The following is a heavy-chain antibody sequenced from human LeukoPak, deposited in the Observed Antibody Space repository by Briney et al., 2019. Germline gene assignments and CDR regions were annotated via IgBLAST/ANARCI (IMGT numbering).Heavy chain of an antibody. D-gene: IGHD6-19*01. CDR2: IYPGDSDT. CDR1: GYSFTSYW. CDR3: ERPRAVAGTHYGMDV. J-gene: IGHJ6*02. V-gene: IGHV5-51*01. Sequence: GESLKISCKGSGYSFTSYWIGWGRQMPGKGLEWMGIIYPGDSDTRYSPSCQGHVTISADKSISTSYRQWSSLKATDTAMYYCERPRAVAGTHYGMDVGGQGTTDTVSS.